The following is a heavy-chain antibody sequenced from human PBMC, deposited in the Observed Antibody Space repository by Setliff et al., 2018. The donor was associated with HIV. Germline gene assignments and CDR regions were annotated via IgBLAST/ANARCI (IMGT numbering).Heavy chain of an antibody. CDR3: ARGSTAVNYYYYYMDV. V-gene: IGHV1-2*06. D-gene: IGHD2-2*01. J-gene: IGHJ6*03. CDR1: GYTFTGYY. CDR2: INPYSGDT. Sequence: ASVKVSCKASGYTFTGYYTHWVRQAPGQGLEWMGRINPYSGDTNYAQKFQGRVTMTRDTSITTAYMELSRLRSDDTAVYYCARGSTAVNYYYYYMDVWGKGTTVTVSS.